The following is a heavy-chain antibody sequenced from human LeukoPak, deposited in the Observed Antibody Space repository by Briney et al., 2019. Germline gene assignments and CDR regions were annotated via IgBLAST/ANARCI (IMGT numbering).Heavy chain of an antibody. J-gene: IGHJ5*02. CDR2: ISAYNGNT. CDR1: GXXXXSYX. D-gene: IGHD2-15*01. Sequence: GASVKVSCKASGXXXXSYXXSWVRQAPXXXLEWMGWISAYNGNTNYARKLQGRVTMTTDTSTSTAYMELRSLRSDDTAVYYCARLEDLDPWGQGTLVTVSS. CDR3: ARLEDLDP. V-gene: IGHV1-18*01.